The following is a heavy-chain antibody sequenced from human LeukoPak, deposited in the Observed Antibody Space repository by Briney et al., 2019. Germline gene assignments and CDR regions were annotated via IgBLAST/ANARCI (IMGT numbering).Heavy chain of an antibody. CDR2: ISGSGGST. J-gene: IGHJ4*02. Sequence: GGSLRLSCAASGFTFSSYAMGWVRQAPGKGLEWVSGISGSGGSTYYADSVKGRFTISRDNSKNTLYLQMNSLRAEDTAVYYCAKTLPTMIVVVITSGIVYFDYWGQGTLVTVSS. V-gene: IGHV3-23*01. CDR3: AKTLPTMIVVVITSGIVYFDY. CDR1: GFTFSSYA. D-gene: IGHD3-22*01.